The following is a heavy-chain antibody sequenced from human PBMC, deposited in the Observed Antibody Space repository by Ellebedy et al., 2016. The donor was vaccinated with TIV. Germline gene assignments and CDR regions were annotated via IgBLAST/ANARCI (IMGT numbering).Heavy chain of an antibody. V-gene: IGHV3-11*06. Sequence: GESLKISCAASGFTFSDYYVTWIRQAPGKGLECVSYINLAGDYTYYADSVKGRFTISRDNAHSSLYLQMSSLRAADTAVYYCARFPDGYGGKADYWGQGTLVTVSS. CDR1: GFTFSDYY. D-gene: IGHD4/OR15-4a*01. CDR2: INLAGDYT. CDR3: ARFPDGYGGKADY. J-gene: IGHJ4*02.